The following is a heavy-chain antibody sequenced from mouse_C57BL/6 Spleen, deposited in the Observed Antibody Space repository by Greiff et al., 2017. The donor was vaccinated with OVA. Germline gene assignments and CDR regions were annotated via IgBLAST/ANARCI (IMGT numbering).Heavy chain of an antibody. J-gene: IGHJ3*01. V-gene: IGHV5-6*01. CDR3: ASIYYGQGFAY. Sequence: EVNVVESGGDLVKPGGSLKLSCAASGFTFSSYGMSWVRQTPDKRLEWVATISSGGSYTYYPDSVKGRFTISRDNAKNTLYLQMSSLKSEDTAMYYCASIYYGQGFAYWGQGTLVTVSA. CDR2: ISSGGSYT. CDR1: GFTFSSYG. D-gene: IGHD2-1*01.